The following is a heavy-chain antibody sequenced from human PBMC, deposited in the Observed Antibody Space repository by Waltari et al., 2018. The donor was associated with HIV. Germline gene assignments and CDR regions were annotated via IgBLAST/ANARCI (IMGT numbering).Heavy chain of an antibody. CDR3: ARDGGEY. CDR2: IKEDGSKK. D-gene: IGHD3-10*01. CDR1: GFDFRRYW. V-gene: IGHV3-7*01. J-gene: IGHJ4*02. Sequence: DVQLVESGGGVVRPGGSLRLSCVGSGFDFRRYWMTWVRQTPGKGMGWVANIKEDGSKKYYEGSVKGRFTITRDNAENTVWLEMRNLRVDDAGLYYCARDGGEYWGQGTLLTVSS.